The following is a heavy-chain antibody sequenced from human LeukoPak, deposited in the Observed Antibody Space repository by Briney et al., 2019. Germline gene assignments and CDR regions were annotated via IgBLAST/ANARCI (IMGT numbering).Heavy chain of an antibody. CDR2: ISAYNGNT. J-gene: IGHJ4*02. CDR3: ARDRATIFGVVIATFDY. D-gene: IGHD3-3*01. CDR1: GYTFTSYG. Sequence: GASVKVSCKASGYTFTSYGISWVRQAPGQGLEWMGWISAYNGNTNYAQKLQGRVTMTTDTSTSTAYMELRSLRSDDTAVYYCARDRATIFGVVIATFDYWAREPWSPSPQ. V-gene: IGHV1-18*01.